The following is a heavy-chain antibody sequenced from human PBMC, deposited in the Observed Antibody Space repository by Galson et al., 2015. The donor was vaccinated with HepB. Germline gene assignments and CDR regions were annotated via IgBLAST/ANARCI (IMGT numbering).Heavy chain of an antibody. CDR3: ARAQKLVRYFDWLHPVVYYYGMDV. J-gene: IGHJ6*02. CDR1: GYTFTSYD. V-gene: IGHV1-8*01. D-gene: IGHD3-9*01. Sequence: SVKVSCKASGYTFTSYDINWVRQATGQGLEWMGWMNPNSGNTGYAQKFQGRVTMTRNTSISTAYMELSSLRSEDTAVYYCARAQKLVRYFDWLHPVVYYYGMDVWGQGTTVTVSS. CDR2: MNPNSGNT.